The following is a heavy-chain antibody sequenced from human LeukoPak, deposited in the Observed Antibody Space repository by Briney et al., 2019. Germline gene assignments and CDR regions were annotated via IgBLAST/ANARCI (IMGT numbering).Heavy chain of an antibody. CDR3: ARDKSWEHRWFEP. V-gene: IGHV4-59*01. J-gene: IGHJ5*02. D-gene: IGHD1/OR15-1a*01. CDR2: IYYSGST. CDR1: GGSISSYY. Sequence: PSETLPLTCTVSGGSISSYYWNWIRQPPGKGLEWIGYIYYSGSTNYNPSLKSRVTISVDTSKNQFSLKLSSVTAADTAVYYCARDKSWEHRWFEPWGQGTLVTVSS.